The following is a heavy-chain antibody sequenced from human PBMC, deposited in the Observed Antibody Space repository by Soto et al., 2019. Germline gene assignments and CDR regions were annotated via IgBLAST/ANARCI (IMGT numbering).Heavy chain of an antibody. D-gene: IGHD3-10*01. V-gene: IGHV3-30*18. CDR1: GFTFSSYG. Sequence: QVQLVESGGGVVQPGRSLRLSCAASGFTFSSYGMHWVRQAPGKGLEWVAVISYDGSNKYYADSVKGRFTISRDNSNNTLYLQMKCLRVEDTAVYYCAKVGEGGWYFDYWGQGTLVTVSS. J-gene: IGHJ4*02. CDR3: AKVGEGGWYFDY. CDR2: ISYDGSNK.